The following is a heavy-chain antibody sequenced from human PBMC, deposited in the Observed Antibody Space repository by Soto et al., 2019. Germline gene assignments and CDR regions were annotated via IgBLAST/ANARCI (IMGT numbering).Heavy chain of an antibody. J-gene: IGHJ4*02. V-gene: IGHV3-74*01. Sequence: EVQLVESGGGIVQPGGSVRLSCAASGFTLSSYWIHWVRQAPGKGLVWVSRINGDGSTTNYADSLKGRFTISRDNAKKTMFLKMNSLRAEDTAVYFCARGRSGSYCFAYWGQGPRVTVSS. D-gene: IGHD3-10*01. CDR2: INGDGSTT. CDR1: GFTLSSYW. CDR3: ARGRSGSYCFAY.